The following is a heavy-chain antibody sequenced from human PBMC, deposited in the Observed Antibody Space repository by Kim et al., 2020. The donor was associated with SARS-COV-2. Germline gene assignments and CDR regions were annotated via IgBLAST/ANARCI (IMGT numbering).Heavy chain of an antibody. CDR2: YRAKWYN. J-gene: IGHJ3*02. Sequence: YRAKWYNDYAVSVKSRITINPDTSKNQFSLQLNSVTPEDTAVYYCARNNAFDIWGQGTMVTVSS. CDR3: ARNNAFDI. V-gene: IGHV6-1*01.